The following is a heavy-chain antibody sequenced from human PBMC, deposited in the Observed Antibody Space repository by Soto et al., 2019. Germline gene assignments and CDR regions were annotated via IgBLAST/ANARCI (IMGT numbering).Heavy chain of an antibody. Sequence: QARLVQSGGGLVQSGRSLTLSCEASGFLFSTSTLNWVRRASGKGLEWVAEISSRGTDIYYADSVKGRFTISRDNSKNTLYLLLDRVKSDDTAVYFCATLGRADYPPLAAWGQGTLVTVSS. CDR3: ATLGRADYPPLAA. V-gene: IGHV3-30*14. D-gene: IGHD4-17*01. CDR1: GFLFSTST. J-gene: IGHJ5*02. CDR2: ISSRGTDI.